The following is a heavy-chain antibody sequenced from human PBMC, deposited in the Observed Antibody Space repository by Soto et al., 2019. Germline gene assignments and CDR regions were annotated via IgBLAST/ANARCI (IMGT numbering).Heavy chain of an antibody. Sequence: ASVKVSCKASGYTFTIYAMHCVVQAPLQRLEGMGWINAGNGNTKYSQKFQGRVTITRDTSASTAYMKLSSLRSEDTAVYYCARVDRDTAMVYFDYWGQGTLVTVSS. V-gene: IGHV1-3*01. CDR3: ARVDRDTAMVYFDY. CDR1: GYTFTIYA. CDR2: INAGNGNT. D-gene: IGHD5-18*01. J-gene: IGHJ4*02.